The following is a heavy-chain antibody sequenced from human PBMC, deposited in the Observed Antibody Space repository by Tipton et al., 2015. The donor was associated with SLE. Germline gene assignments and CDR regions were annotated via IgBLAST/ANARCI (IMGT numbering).Heavy chain of an antibody. Sequence: TLSLTCTVSGDSISGHYWNWIRQPPGKGLEWIGYIFYSGSTNYNPSLKSRVTISVDTSKNQFSLKLKSVTAADSAVYYCARERYCSGASCYAPDYWGQGTLVTVSS. CDR2: IFYSGST. CDR1: GDSISGHY. CDR3: ARERYCSGASCYAPDY. D-gene: IGHD2-2*01. J-gene: IGHJ4*02. V-gene: IGHV4-59*11.